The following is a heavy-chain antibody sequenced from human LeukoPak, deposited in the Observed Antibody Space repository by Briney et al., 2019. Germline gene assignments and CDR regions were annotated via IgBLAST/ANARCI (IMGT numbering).Heavy chain of an antibody. J-gene: IGHJ4*02. Sequence: ASVKASCKASGYTFTSYYMHWVRQAPGQGLEWMGIINPSGGSTSYAQKFQGRVTMTRDMSTSTVYMELSSLRSEDTAVYYCARGTVVTYYFDYWGQGTLVTVSS. V-gene: IGHV1-46*01. CDR3: ARGTVVTYYFDY. CDR1: GYTFTSYY. CDR2: INPSGGST. D-gene: IGHD4-23*01.